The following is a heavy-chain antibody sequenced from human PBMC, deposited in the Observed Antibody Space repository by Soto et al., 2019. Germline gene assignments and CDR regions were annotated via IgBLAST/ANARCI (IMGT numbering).Heavy chain of an antibody. Sequence: PSETLALTCAVSGGAISSGDYDWSWIRQPPGKGLEWIGYIYYSGSTYYNPSLKSRVTISVDTSKNQFSLKLSSVTAADTAVYYCAGVPLSSYDSVDDDEYWGQGTLVNVSS. CDR1: GGAISSGDYD. CDR2: IYYSGST. D-gene: IGHD3-16*01. V-gene: IGHV4-30-4*01. J-gene: IGHJ4*02. CDR3: AGVPLSSYDSVDDDEY.